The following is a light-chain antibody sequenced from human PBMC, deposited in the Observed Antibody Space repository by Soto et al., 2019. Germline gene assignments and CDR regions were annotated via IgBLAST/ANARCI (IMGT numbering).Light chain of an antibody. CDR1: QGISKY. Sequence: DIQMTQSPSSLSASVGDSVTITCRASQGISKYLAWYQQKPGKVPKLLIYAASTLQSGVPSRFSGSGSGTDFTLTISSLQPEDVATYYCQKYNSAPRTFGQGTKVEIK. J-gene: IGKJ1*01. CDR2: AAS. CDR3: QKYNSAPRT. V-gene: IGKV1-27*01.